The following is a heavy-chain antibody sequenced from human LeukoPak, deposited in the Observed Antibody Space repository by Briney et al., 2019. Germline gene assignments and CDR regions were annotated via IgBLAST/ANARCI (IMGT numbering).Heavy chain of an antibody. Sequence: GRSLRLSCAASGFTFSSYGMHWVRQAPEKGLEWVAVIWYDGSNKYYADSVKGRFTISRDNSENTLYLQMNSLRAEDTAVYYCAKRLSSWEFDYWGHGTLVTVSS. V-gene: IGHV3-30*18. J-gene: IGHJ4*01. CDR1: GFTFSSYG. D-gene: IGHD6-13*01. CDR2: IWYDGSNK. CDR3: AKRLSSWEFDY.